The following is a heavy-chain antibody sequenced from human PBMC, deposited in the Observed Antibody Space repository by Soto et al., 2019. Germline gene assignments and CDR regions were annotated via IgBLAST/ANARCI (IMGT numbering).Heavy chain of an antibody. Sequence: GGSLRLSCAASGFTFSSYAMSWVRQAPGKGLEWVSAISGSGGSTYYADSVKGRFTISRDNSKNTLYLQMNSLRAEDTAVYYCAKDHDGAGSDIVGATGGFDYWGQGTLVTVSS. CDR1: GFTFSSYA. CDR3: AKDHDGAGSDIVGATGGFDY. V-gene: IGHV3-23*01. CDR2: ISGSGGST. J-gene: IGHJ4*02. D-gene: IGHD1-26*01.